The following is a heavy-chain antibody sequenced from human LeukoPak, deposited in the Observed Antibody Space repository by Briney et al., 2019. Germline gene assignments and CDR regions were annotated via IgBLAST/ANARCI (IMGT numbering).Heavy chain of an antibody. J-gene: IGHJ4*02. D-gene: IGHD3-16*01. CDR3: ATVNPGPMFGFGGGFDY. CDR2: IYYSGST. CDR1: GGSISSGGYY. V-gene: IGHV4-31*03. Sequence: TQTLSLTCTVSGGSISSGGYYWSWIRQHPGKGLEWIGYIYYSGSTYYNPSLKSRVTISVDTSKNQFSLKLSSVTAADTAVYYCATVNPGPMFGFGGGFDYWGQGTLVTVSS.